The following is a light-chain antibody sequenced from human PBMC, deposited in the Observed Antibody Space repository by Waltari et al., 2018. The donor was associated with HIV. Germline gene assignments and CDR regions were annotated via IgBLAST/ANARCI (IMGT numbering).Light chain of an antibody. CDR2: QDN. V-gene: IGLV3-1*01. J-gene: IGLJ2*01. CDR1: KLGNKY. CDR3: QAWDSGLVV. Sequence: SYDLPQPPSVSVSPGQTASITCSGDKLGNKYACWYQQKPGQSPVVVIYQDNKRPSGIPERFSGSNSGNTATLTISGTQAMDEADYYCQAWDSGLVVFGGGTKLTVL.